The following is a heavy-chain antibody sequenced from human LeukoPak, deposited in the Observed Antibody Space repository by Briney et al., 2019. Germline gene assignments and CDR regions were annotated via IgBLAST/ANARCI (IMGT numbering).Heavy chain of an antibody. CDR3: AKPYDFWSGYFDY. V-gene: IGHV3-30*02. CDR2: IRYDGSNK. CDR1: GFTFCSYG. Sequence: GGSLRLSCAASGFTFCSYGMHWVRQAPGKGLEWVAFIRYDGSNKYYADSVKGRFTISRDNSKNTLYLQMNSLRAEDTAVYYCAKPYDFWSGYFDYWGQGTLVTVSS. D-gene: IGHD3-3*01. J-gene: IGHJ4*02.